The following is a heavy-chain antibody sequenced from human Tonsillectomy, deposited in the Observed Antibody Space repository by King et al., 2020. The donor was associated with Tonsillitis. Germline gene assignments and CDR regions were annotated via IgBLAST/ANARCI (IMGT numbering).Heavy chain of an antibody. D-gene: IGHD4-11*01. CDR1: GYNFGYYW. CDR3: ARLASKVTPSATENYYYFDC. V-gene: IGHV5-51*01. CDR2: IYSDDSDT. J-gene: IGHJ4*02. Sequence: QLVQSGAEAKKPGESLKISCKGSGYNFGYYWIAWVRQMPGKGLEWMGLIYSDDSDTRYSPSFQGQVTISVDKSIGTAYLQWNSLKASDTAMYYCARLASKVTPSATENYYYFDCWGQGTLVTVSS.